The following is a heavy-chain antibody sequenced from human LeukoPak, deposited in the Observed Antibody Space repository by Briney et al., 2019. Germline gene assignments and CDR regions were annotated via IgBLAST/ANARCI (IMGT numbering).Heavy chain of an antibody. CDR2: ISYDGSDK. D-gene: IGHD6-19*01. V-gene: IGHV3-30*18. CDR3: AKGGTAVAGPYYYGMDV. CDR1: GFIFSTYG. Sequence: PGGSLRLSCVASGFIFSTYGMHWVRQAPGTGLEWVAVISYDGSDKYYADSVKGRLTISRDNSENTLYLQINSLRGEDTAVYYCAKGGTAVAGPYYYGMDVWGQGTTVIVSS. J-gene: IGHJ6*02.